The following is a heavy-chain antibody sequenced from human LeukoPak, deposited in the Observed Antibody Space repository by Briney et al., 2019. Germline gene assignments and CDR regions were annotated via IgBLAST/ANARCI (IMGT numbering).Heavy chain of an antibody. CDR2: ISTSGDYT. J-gene: IGHJ4*02. D-gene: IGHD3-22*01. Sequence: GGSLRLSCAASGFTFSNYAMGWVRQAPGKGLEWVSAISTSGDYTYYADSVKGRFTISRDNSKNTLYLQMNSLRAGDTAVYYCAKAPTYDSSGYYYFDHWGQGTLVTVSS. CDR3: AKAPTYDSSGYYYFDH. CDR1: GFTFSNYA. V-gene: IGHV3-23*01.